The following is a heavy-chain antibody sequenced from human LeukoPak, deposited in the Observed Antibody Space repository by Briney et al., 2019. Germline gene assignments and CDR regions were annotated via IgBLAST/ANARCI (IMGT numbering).Heavy chain of an antibody. Sequence: GGSLRLSCAASGFTFSSYAMSWVRQAPGKGLEWVSAISGSGGSTCYADSVKGRFTISRDNSKNTLYLQMNSLRAEDTAVYYCAKAVWFGELFGPVDYWGQGTLVTVSS. CDR3: AKAVWFGELFGPVDY. CDR1: GFTFSSYA. D-gene: IGHD3-10*01. CDR2: ISGSGGST. J-gene: IGHJ4*02. V-gene: IGHV3-23*01.